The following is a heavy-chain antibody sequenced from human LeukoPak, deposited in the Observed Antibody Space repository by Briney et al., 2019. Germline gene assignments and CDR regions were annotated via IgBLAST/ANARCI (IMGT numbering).Heavy chain of an antibody. CDR1: GFTVSSNY. CDR2: IYSGGST. Sequence: PGGSLRLSCAASGFTVSSNYMSWVRQAPGKGLEWVSVIYSGGSTYYADSVKGRFTISRDNSKNTLYLQMNSLRAEDTAVYYCARDSGYDWYYFDYWGQGTLVTVSS. V-gene: IGHV3-66*01. J-gene: IGHJ4*02. CDR3: ARDSGYDWYYFDY. D-gene: IGHD5-12*01.